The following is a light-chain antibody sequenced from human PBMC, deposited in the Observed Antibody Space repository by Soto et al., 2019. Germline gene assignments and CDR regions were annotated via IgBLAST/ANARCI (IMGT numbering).Light chain of an antibody. J-gene: IGLJ2*01. V-gene: IGLV1-40*01. CDR3: QSYDRGLSGSVV. CDR1: SSNIGAPYD. CDR2: GNN. Sequence: QSVLTQPPSVSGAPGQRITISCTGSSSNIGAPYDVHWYQQLPGAAPKLLIYGNNNRPSGVPDRFSGSKSASSASLAITGLQAEDEADYYCQSYDRGLSGSVVFGGGTKVTVL.